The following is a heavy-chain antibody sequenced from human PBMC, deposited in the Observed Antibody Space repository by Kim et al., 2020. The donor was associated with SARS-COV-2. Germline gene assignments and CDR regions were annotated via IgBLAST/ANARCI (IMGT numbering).Heavy chain of an antibody. CDR3: AREGSLLGRPDAFDI. J-gene: IGHJ3*02. D-gene: IGHD3-10*01. Sequence: GGSLRLSCAASGFTFSSYWMHWVRQAPGKGLVWVSRINSDGSSTSYADSVKGRFTISRDNAKNTLYLQMNSLRAEDTAVYYCAREGSLLGRPDAFDIWGQGTMVTVSS. V-gene: IGHV3-74*01. CDR2: INSDGSST. CDR1: GFTFSSYW.